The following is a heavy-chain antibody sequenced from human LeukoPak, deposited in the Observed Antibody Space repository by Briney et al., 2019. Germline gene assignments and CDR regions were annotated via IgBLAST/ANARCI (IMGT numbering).Heavy chain of an antibody. CDR2: IIPIFGTA. CDR1: GGTFSSYD. V-gene: IGHV1-69*05. CDR3: ATLTYYYDSSGYYSTLYFDY. J-gene: IGHJ4*02. D-gene: IGHD3-22*01. Sequence: GASVKVSCKASGGTFSSYDISWVRQAPGQGLEWMGGIIPIFGTANYAQKFQGRVTITTDGSTSTAYMELSSLRSEDTAVYYCATLTYYYDSSGYYSTLYFDYWGQGTLVTVSS.